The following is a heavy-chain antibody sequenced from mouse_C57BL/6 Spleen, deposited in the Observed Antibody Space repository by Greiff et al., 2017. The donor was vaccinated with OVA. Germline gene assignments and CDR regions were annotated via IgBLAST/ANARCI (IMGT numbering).Heavy chain of an antibody. CDR1: GYTFTNYW. CDR3: ARRGYGSSYGFAY. D-gene: IGHD1-1*01. J-gene: IGHJ3*01. CDR2: IYPGGGYT. V-gene: IGHV1-63*01. Sequence: QVQLQQSGAELVRPGTSVKMSCKASGYTFTNYWIGWAKQRPGHGLEWIGDIYPGGGYTNYNEKFKGKATLTADKSSSTAYMQFSSLTSEDSAIYYCARRGYGSSYGFAYWGQGTLVTVSA.